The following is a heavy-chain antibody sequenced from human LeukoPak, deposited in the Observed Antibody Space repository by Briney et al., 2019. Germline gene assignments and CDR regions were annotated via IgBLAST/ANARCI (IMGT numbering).Heavy chain of an antibody. CDR2: IYYSGIT. CDR3: ARRMSPGGWFVP. Sequence: SETLSLTCTVSGGAITAYYSSWLRQPPGKGLEWIGYIYYSGITNYNPSLKSRVTMSVGTSKNHFYLKLSSVTAADTAVYFCARRMSPGGWFVPWGRGTLVTVSS. V-gene: IGHV4-59*08. D-gene: IGHD4-23*01. CDR1: GGAITAYY. J-gene: IGHJ5*02.